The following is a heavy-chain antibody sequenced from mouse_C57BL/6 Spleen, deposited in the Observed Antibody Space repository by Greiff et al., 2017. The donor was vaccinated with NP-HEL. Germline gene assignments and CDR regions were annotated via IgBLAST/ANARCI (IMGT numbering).Heavy chain of an antibody. CDR1: GFTFSDYY. CDR2: ISNGGGST. D-gene: IGHD2-4*01. Sequence: EVMLVESGGGLVQPGGSLKLSCAASGFTFSDYYMYWVRQTPEKRLEWVAYISNGGGSTYYPDTVKGRFTISRDNAKNTLYLQMSRLKSEDTAMYYCARHSPYDYADAMDYWGQGTSVTVSS. V-gene: IGHV5-12*01. J-gene: IGHJ4*01. CDR3: ARHSPYDYADAMDY.